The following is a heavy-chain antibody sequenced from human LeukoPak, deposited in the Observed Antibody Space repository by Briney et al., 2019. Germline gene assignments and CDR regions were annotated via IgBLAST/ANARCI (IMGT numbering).Heavy chain of an antibody. CDR3: ARGYCSGGSCYSGWYYYYYMDV. V-gene: IGHV4-39*01. J-gene: IGHJ6*03. CDR1: GGSISSSSYY. D-gene: IGHD2-15*01. Sequence: SETLSLTCTVSGGSISSSSYYWGWIRQPPGKGLEWIGSIYYSGSTYYNPSLKSRVTISVDTSKNQFSLKLSSVTAADTAVYYCARGYCSGGSCYSGWYYYYYMDVWGKGTTVTVSS. CDR2: IYYSGST.